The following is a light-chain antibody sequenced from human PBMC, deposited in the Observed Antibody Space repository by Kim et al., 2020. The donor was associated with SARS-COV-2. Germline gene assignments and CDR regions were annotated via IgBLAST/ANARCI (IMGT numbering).Light chain of an antibody. Sequence: ASVGDRVTITCRASQESSSWLALYQQKPEQAPKYLIYAASNLQSGVPSRFSGSGSGTDFTLTISRLQPEDFATYYCHQYNSYPLAFGGGTKVEIK. CDR2: AAS. V-gene: IGKV1D-16*01. CDR1: QESSSW. CDR3: HQYNSYPLA. J-gene: IGKJ4*01.